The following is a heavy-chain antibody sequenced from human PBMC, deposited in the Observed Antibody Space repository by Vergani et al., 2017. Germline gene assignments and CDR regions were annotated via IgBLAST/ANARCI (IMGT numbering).Heavy chain of an antibody. CDR3: ARSLARYYYDSSGYWGMDY. J-gene: IGHJ4*02. V-gene: IGHV4-61*01. CDR2: IYYSGST. CDR1: GGSVSSGSYY. Sequence: QVQLQESGPGLVKPSETLSLTCTVSGGSVSSGSYYWSWIRQPPGKGLEWIGYIYYSGSTYYNPSLKSRVTISVDTSKNQFSLKLSSVTAADTAVYYCARSLARYYYDSSGYWGMDYWGQGTLVTVSS. D-gene: IGHD3-22*01.